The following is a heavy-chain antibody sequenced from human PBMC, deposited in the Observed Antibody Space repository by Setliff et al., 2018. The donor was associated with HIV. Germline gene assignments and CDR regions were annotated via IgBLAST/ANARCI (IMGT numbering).Heavy chain of an antibody. D-gene: IGHD1-26*01. V-gene: IGHV1-2*06. CDR3: ATSSIVGATTMGY. J-gene: IGHJ4*02. Sequence: ASVKVSCKASGYTFTGYYMHWVRQAPGQGLEWMGRINPNSGGTNYAQKFQGRVTMTRDTSISTAYMELSRLRSDDTAVYYCATSSIVGATTMGYWGQGTLVTVSS. CDR2: INPNSGGT. CDR1: GYTFTGYY.